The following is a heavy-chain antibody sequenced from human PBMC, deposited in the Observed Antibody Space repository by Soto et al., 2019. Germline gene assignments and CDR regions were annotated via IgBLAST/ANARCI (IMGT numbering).Heavy chain of an antibody. CDR3: ARDTPPTDY. CDR2: SSAYNGNT. Sequence: QVQLVQSGAEVKKPGASVKVSCKASGYTCTSYAISWVRQAPGQGREWMGWSSAYNGNTNYAQKRQGRVTMTTDTPTSTAYMELRSVRSDDTAVYYCARDTPPTDYWGQGTLVTVSS. V-gene: IGHV1-18*01. CDR1: GYTCTSYA. J-gene: IGHJ4*02.